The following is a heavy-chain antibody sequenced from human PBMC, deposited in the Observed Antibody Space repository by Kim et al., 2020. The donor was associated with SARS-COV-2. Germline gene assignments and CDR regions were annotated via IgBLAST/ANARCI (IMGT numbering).Heavy chain of an antibody. CDR3: ARGPARITIFGVVINGGMDV. V-gene: IGHV4-34*01. D-gene: IGHD3-3*01. Sequence: RVTISVDTSKNQFSLKLSSVTAADTAVYYCARGPARITIFGVVINGGMDVWGQGTTVTVSS. J-gene: IGHJ6*02.